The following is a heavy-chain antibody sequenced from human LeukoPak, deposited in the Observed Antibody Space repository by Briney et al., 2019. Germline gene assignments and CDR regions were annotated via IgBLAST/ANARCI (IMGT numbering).Heavy chain of an antibody. V-gene: IGHV4-59*12. CDR2: IYYSGST. CDR3: AREYSSSWYRWFDP. D-gene: IGHD6-13*01. Sequence: PSETLSLTCTVSGGSISRYYWSWIRQPPGKGLEWIGYIYYSGSTNYNPSLKSRVTISVDTSKNQFSLKLSSVTAADTAVYYCAREYSSSWYRWFDPWGQGTLVTVSS. CDR1: GGSISRYY. J-gene: IGHJ5*02.